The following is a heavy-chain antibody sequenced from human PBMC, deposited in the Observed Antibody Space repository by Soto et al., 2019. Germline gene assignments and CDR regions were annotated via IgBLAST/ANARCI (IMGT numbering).Heavy chain of an antibody. CDR2: ISKSSSTI. Sequence: EVQLVESGGGLVQPGGSLRLSCAASGFTFNTYSMNWVRQAPGKGLEWVSYISKSSSTILYADSVKGRFSISRDNAKKSLYLQMNSLTDEDTAVYYCARDANDYGYYFDSWGQGTLVTVSS. J-gene: IGHJ4*02. V-gene: IGHV3-48*02. CDR3: ARDANDYGYYFDS. D-gene: IGHD4-17*01. CDR1: GFTFNTYS.